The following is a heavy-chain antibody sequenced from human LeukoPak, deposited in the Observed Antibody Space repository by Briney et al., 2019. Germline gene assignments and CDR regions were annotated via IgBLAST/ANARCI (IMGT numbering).Heavy chain of an antibody. V-gene: IGHV4-61*02. J-gene: IGHJ4*02. Sequence: SETLSLTCTVSGGSISSGCYYWIWIRQPAGKGLEWIGRIYTSGSTNYNPSLKSRVTISVDTSKNQFSLKLSSVTAADTAVYYCARSERTVIILGYWGQGSLVTVSS. CDR3: ARSERTVIILGY. CDR2: IYTSGST. D-gene: IGHD3-16*02. CDR1: GGSISSGCYY.